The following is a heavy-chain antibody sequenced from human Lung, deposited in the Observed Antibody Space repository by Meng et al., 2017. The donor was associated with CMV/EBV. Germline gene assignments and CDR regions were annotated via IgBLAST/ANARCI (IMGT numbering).Heavy chain of an antibody. V-gene: IGHV4-4*02. CDR1: CDTIPNHPW. CDR3: LCRSCFAV. Sequence: VHLPTPGRRLVTPSVSLCRTCAFACDTIPNHPWWTLGSQPPGKGLDWFTDIPHTGSIASTPSLKRPVSMSIYNSKIRFSLKLTSVTAADSAFYHCLCRSCFAVWGQGTLVTVSS. J-gene: IGHJ1*01. CDR2: IPHTGSI. D-gene: IGHD3-3*01.